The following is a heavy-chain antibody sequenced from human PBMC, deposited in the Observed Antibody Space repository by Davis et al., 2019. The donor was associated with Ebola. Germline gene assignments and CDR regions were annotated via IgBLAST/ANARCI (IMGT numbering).Heavy chain of an antibody. CDR3: ARSPRVMITFGGRDY. CDR2: IYYGGST. Sequence: MPSETLSLTCTVSGGSISSSSYYWGWIRQPPGKGLEWIGSIYYGGSTHYNPSLRSQVTISLDTSKNQFSLKLSSVTAADTAVYYCARSPRVMITFGGRDYWGEGTLVTVSS. J-gene: IGHJ4*02. CDR1: GGSISSSSYY. D-gene: IGHD3-16*01. V-gene: IGHV4-39*01.